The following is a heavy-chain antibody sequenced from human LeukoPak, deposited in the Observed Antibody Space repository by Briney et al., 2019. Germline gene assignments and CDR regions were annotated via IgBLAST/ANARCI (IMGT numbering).Heavy chain of an antibody. D-gene: IGHD3-10*01. V-gene: IGHV3-20*04. CDR3: AKFTMVRGVTDY. J-gene: IGHJ4*02. CDR1: GFTFYDYG. Sequence: GSLRLSCAASGFTFYDYGMSWVRQAPRKGLEWVSGINWNGGSTGYSDSVKGRFTISRDNAKNSLYLQMNSLRAEDTAVYYCAKFTMVRGVTDYWGQGTLVTVST. CDR2: INWNGGST.